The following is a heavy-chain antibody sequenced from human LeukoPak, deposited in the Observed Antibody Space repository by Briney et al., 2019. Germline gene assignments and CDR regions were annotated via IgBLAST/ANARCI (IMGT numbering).Heavy chain of an antibody. V-gene: IGHV3-7*01. D-gene: IGHD3-3*01. Sequence: GGSLRLSCAASGFTFSSYWMSWVRQAPGKGLEWVANIKQDGSVKYYVDSVKGRFTISRDNAKNSLYLQMNSLRAEDTAVYYCARGILDDFWSGYLYYYYYMDVWGKGTTVTVSS. CDR3: ARGILDDFWSGYLYYYYYMDV. CDR2: IKQDGSVK. J-gene: IGHJ6*03. CDR1: GFTFSSYW.